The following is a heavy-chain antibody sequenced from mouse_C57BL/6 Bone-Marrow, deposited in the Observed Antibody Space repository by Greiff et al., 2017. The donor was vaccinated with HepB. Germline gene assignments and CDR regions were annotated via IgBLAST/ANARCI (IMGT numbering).Heavy chain of an antibody. Sequence: QVQLQQPGAELVRPGSSVKLSCKASGYTFTSYWMDWVKQRPGQGLEWIGNIYPSDSETHYNQKFKDKATLTVDKSSSTAYMQLSSLTSEDSAVYYCARRYYDYHWYFDVGGTGTTVTVSS. D-gene: IGHD2-4*01. CDR1: GYTFTSYW. CDR3: ARRYYDYHWYFDV. CDR2: IYPSDSET. V-gene: IGHV1-61*01. J-gene: IGHJ1*03.